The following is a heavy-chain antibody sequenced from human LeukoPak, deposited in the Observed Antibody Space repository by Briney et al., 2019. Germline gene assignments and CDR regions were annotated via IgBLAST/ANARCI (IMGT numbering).Heavy chain of an antibody. CDR1: GGSISSYY. J-gene: IGHJ4*02. D-gene: IGHD5-18*01. CDR3: ARQDTAMARRGFDY. CDR2: IYYSGST. V-gene: IGHV4-59*01. Sequence: SETLSLTCTVSGGSISSYYWSWIRQPPGKGLEWIGYIYYSGSTNYNPSLKSRVTISVDTSKNQFSLKLSSVTAADTAVYYCARQDTAMARRGFDYWGQGTLVTVSS.